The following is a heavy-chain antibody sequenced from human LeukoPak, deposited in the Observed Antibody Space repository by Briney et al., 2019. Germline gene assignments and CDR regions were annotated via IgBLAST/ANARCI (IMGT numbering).Heavy chain of an antibody. CDR2: ISYDGSNK. D-gene: IGHD3-9*01. Sequence: GGSLRLSCEASGFTFSAYAMTWVRQAPGKGLEWVAVISYDGSNKYYVDSVKGRFTISKDNSKNTLYLQMNSLRAEDTAVYYCAKDRDILTGYLDYWGQGTLVTVSS. CDR3: AKDRDILTGYLDY. V-gene: IGHV3-30*18. CDR1: GFTFSAYA. J-gene: IGHJ4*02.